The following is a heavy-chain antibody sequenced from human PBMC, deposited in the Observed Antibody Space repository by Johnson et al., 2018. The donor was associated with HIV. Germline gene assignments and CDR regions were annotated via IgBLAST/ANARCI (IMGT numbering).Heavy chain of an antibody. CDR2: ISYDGSNK. CDR1: GFTFSSYG. CDR3: VRGRSGAFDI. J-gene: IGHJ3*02. V-gene: IGHV3-30*03. Sequence: VQLVESGGGVVQPGRSLRLSCAASGFTFSSYGMHWVRQAPGKGLEWVAVISYDGSNKYYADSVKGRFTISRDNSKNTLYLQMNSLRVEDTAVYYCVRGRSGAFDIWGQGTMVTVSS.